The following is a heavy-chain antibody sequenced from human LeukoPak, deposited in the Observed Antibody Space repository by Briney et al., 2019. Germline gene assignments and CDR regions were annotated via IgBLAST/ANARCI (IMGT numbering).Heavy chain of an antibody. J-gene: IGHJ4*02. CDR3: ARAPTVTFFDY. D-gene: IGHD4-17*01. V-gene: IGHV4-59*01. CDR2: ISYSGST. Sequence: SETLSLTCTVSGGSINSYYWSWIRQPPGKGLEWIGYISYSGSTNYNPSLKSRVTISVDTSKNQFSLKLRSVTAADTAVYYCARAPTVTFFDYWGQGTLVTVSS. CDR1: GGSINSYY.